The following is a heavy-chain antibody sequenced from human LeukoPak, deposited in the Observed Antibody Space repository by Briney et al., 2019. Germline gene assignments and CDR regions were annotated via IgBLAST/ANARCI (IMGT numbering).Heavy chain of an antibody. CDR1: GFAFSSHA. V-gene: IGHV3-23*01. J-gene: IGHJ4*02. CDR2: ISGSGDST. CDR3: AKGYVTGTYYSHFFDC. Sequence: GGSLRLSCAASGFAFSSHAMGWVRQVPGKGLEWVSVISGSGDSTYYADSVKGRFSISRDNSKNTLYLQMNSLRAEDTAVYSCAKGYVTGTYYSHFFDCWGQGTLVTVST. D-gene: IGHD1-26*01.